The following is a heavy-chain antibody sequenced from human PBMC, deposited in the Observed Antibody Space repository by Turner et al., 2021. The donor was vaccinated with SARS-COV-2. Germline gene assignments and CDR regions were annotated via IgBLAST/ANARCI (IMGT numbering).Heavy chain of an antibody. CDR3: ARGSLWFDDLRENAFDV. CDR2: ISGYNGNR. J-gene: IGHJ3*01. Sequence: QVQLVQSGAEVKKPGASVKVSCKAVGYTFDTYGVVWVRQAPGQGLAWMGWISGYNGNRNYAQSLQGRVTMATDTSTNTAYMELRSLTSADTGVYFCARGSLWFDDLRENAFDVWGQGTLVTVSS. D-gene: IGHD3-16*01. V-gene: IGHV1-18*01. CDR1: GYTFDTYG.